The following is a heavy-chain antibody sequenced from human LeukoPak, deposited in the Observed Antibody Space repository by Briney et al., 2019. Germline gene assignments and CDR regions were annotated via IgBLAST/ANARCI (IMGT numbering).Heavy chain of an antibody. CDR1: GGSFSGYY. V-gene: IGHV4-34*01. J-gene: IGHJ4*02. CDR3: ARGRCVARYCSGGTRFPPDY. D-gene: IGHD2-15*01. CDR2: INHSGST. Sequence: LETLSLTCAVYGGSFSGYYWSWIRQPPGKGLEWIGEINHSGSTNYNPSLKSRVTISVDTSKNQFSLKLSSVTAADTAVYYCARGRCVARYCSGGTRFPPDYWGQGTLVTVSS.